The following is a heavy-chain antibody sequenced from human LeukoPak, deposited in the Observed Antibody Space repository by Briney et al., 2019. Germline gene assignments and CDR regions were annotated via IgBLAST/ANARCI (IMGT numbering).Heavy chain of an antibody. CDR3: ARAIGSSGWYFNYYGMDV. Sequence: GGSLRLSCAASGFTFSSYDMHWVRQATGKGLEWVSAIGTAGDTYYPGSVKGRFTISRENAKNSLYLQMNSLRAGDTAVYYCARAIGSSGWYFNYYGMDVWGQGTTVTVSS. D-gene: IGHD6-19*01. CDR2: IGTAGDT. J-gene: IGHJ6*02. V-gene: IGHV3-13*01. CDR1: GFTFSSYD.